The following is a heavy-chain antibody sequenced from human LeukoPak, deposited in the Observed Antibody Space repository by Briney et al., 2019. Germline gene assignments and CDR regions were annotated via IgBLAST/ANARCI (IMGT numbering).Heavy chain of an antibody. V-gene: IGHV4-34*01. CDR1: GGSFNGYY. D-gene: IGHD2/OR15-2a*01. J-gene: IGHJ5*02. CDR2: IYYSGST. CDR3: ARHYGVVKLATNWFDP. Sequence: SETLSLTCAVYGGSFNGYYWSWIRQPPGKGLEWIGSIYYSGSTYYNPSLKSRVTISVDTSKNQFSLKLSSVTAADTAVYYCARHYGVVKLATNWFDPWGQGTLVTVSS.